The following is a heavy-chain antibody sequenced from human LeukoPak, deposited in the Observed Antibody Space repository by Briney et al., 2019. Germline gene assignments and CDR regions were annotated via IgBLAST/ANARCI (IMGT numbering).Heavy chain of an antibody. J-gene: IGHJ4*02. CDR1: GLTFSDYW. D-gene: IGHD3-10*01. Sequence: GGSLRLSCAASGLTFSDYWMSWVRQAPGEGLEWVANIGGDGRDKHFVDSVRGRFTISRDNAKNSLYLQMNSLRVEDTAVYYCARGPPYGSRSDYFDYWGQGTLVTVSS. CDR2: IGGDGRDK. CDR3: ARGPPYGSRSDYFDY. V-gene: IGHV3-7*01.